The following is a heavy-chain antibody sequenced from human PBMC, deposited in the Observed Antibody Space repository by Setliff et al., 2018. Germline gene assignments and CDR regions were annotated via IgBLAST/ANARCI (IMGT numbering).Heavy chain of an antibody. CDR2: IIPMFGT. J-gene: IGHJ5*02. V-gene: IGHV1-69*13. D-gene: IGHD3-22*01. CDR1: GGTFSSYV. Sequence: SVKVSCKASGGTFSSYVISWVREAPGQGLEWMGGIIPMFGTNYAQKFQGRVTFSADESMSTVYMELSSLTSADTALYYCARDALYDSNDRNSYYGNWLDPWGQGTLVTVSS. CDR3: ARDALYDSNDRNSYYGNWLDP.